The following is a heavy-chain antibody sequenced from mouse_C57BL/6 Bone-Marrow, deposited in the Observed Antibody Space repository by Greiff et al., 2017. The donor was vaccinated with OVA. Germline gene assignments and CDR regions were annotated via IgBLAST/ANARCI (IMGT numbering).Heavy chain of an antibody. V-gene: IGHV1-55*01. Sequence: QVQLQQPGPELVKPGASVTMSCTASGYSFTRYCITWVKQSPVHGLAWIGDIYPGSGSTNYNEKFKSKATLTVDTSSSTAYMQLSSLTSEDSAVYDCAREGIYYDYAVDYWGQGTTLTVSA. CDR2: IYPGSGST. J-gene: IGHJ2*01. D-gene: IGHD2-4*01. CDR3: AREGIYYDYAVDY. CDR1: GYSFTRYC.